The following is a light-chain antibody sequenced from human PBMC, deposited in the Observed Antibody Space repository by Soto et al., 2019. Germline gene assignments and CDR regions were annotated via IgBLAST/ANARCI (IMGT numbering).Light chain of an antibody. CDR3: QSYDTALRAYV. CDR1: NTNIGAGHG. J-gene: IGLJ1*01. V-gene: IGLV1-40*01. Sequence: QSVLTQPPSVSGSPGQRVIISCTGSNTNIGAGHGVHWYQQFPGMAPKLLIFGHINRPSGVPDRFSGSKSSTSASLAITGLQAEHEADYYCQSYDTALRAYVSGPGTKVTAL. CDR2: GHI.